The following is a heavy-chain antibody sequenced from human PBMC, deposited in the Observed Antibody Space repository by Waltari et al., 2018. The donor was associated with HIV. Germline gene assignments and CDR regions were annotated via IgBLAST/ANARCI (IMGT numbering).Heavy chain of an antibody. D-gene: IGHD3-10*01. CDR2: IKTKTEGGVT. Sequence: EVQLVESGGGLVKPGVSLRLSCAASGFTFSNAWLSWVRQAPGKWIEVVGRIKTKTEGGVTDYATPVKGRFSISRDDSKTTLYLQMNSLKSEDTAVYYCTTDFAAYYYGSANWGRGTLVAVSS. CDR3: TTDFAAYYYGSAN. V-gene: IGHV3-15*01. CDR1: GFTFSNAW. J-gene: IGHJ4*02.